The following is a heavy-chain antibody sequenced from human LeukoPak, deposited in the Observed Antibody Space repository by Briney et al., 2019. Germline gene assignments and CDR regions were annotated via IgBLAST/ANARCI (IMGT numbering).Heavy chain of an antibody. CDR3: ARKGSGYSYGYPY. V-gene: IGHV3-48*01. J-gene: IGHJ4*02. CDR1: GYTFSSYS. D-gene: IGHD5-18*01. CDR2: ISSTSSTI. Sequence: PGGSLRLSCAASGYTFSSYSMNWVRQAPGKGLEWVSYISSTSSTIYYADSVKGRFTISRDNAENSVYLQMSSLRAEDTALYYCARKGSGYSYGYPYWGQGTLVTVSS.